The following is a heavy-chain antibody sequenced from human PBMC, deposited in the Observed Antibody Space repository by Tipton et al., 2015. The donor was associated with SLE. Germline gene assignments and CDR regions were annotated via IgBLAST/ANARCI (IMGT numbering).Heavy chain of an antibody. D-gene: IGHD4-11*01. J-gene: IGHJ4*02. CDR3: ARSGSSNFDPPDF. V-gene: IGHV4-34*10. CDR1: GGSFSDYY. CDR2: IPYTGTP. Sequence: TLSLTCAVYGGSFSDYYWNWIRQSPGKGLGWLGYIPYTGTPYYKPSLKSRIAMSVDTSSNQLSLRLTSLTPADTAVYYCARSGSSNFDPPDFWGQGTLATVSS.